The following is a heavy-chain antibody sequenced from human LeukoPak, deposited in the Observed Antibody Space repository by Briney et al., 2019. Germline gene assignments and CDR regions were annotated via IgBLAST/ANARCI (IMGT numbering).Heavy chain of an antibody. Sequence: PSETLSLTCTVSGGSISSSGYYWGWIRQPPGKGLEWIGSIYYSGSTYYNPSLKSRVTIFVDTSKNQFSLKLSSATAADTAVYYCALGVAEDVLDIWGQGTMVTVSS. CDR3: ALGVAEDVLDI. CDR1: GGSISSSGYY. J-gene: IGHJ3*02. CDR2: IYYSGST. V-gene: IGHV4-39*01.